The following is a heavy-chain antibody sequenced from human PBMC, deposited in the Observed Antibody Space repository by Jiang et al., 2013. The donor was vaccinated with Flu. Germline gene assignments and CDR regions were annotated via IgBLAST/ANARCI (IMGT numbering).Heavy chain of an antibody. CDR3: ARVPHLIFGVGIYGMDV. CDR1: GYTFTSYY. V-gene: IGHV1-46*03. D-gene: IGHD3-3*01. J-gene: IGHJ6*02. CDR2: INPSGGST. Sequence: SGAEVKKPGASVKVSCKASGYTFTSYYMHWVRQAPGQGLEWMGIINPSGGSTSYAQKFQGRVTMTRDTSTSTVYMELSSLRSEDTAVYYCARVPHLIFGVGIYGMDVWGQGTTVTGLL.